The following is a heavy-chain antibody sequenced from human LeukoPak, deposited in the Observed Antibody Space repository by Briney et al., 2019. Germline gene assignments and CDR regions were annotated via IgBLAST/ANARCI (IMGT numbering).Heavy chain of an antibody. CDR1: GRSFSGYY. D-gene: IGHD4-23*01. V-gene: IGHV4-34*01. J-gene: IGHJ4*02. CDR3: ARGAYGGWWLLYFDY. Sequence: PSVTLSLTCAVYGRSFSGYYWSWIRQPPGKGLEWIGEINHSGSTNYNPSLKSRVNISVDTSKNQFSLKLSSVTAADTAVYYCARGAYGGWWLLYFDYWGQGTLVTVSS. CDR2: INHSGST.